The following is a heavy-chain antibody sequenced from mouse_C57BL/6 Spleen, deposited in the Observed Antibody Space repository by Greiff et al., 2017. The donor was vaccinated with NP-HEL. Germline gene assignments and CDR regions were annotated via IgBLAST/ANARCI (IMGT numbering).Heavy chain of an antibody. V-gene: IGHV1-50*01. Sequence: QVQLQQSGAELVKPGASVKLSCKASGYTFTSYWMQWVKQRPGQGLEWIGEIDPSDSYTNYNQKFKGKATLTVDTSSSTAYMQLSSLTSEDSAVYYCARQRGSSYGYWGQGTTLTVSS. CDR1: GYTFTSYW. D-gene: IGHD1-1*01. CDR3: ARQRGSSYGY. CDR2: IDPSDSYT. J-gene: IGHJ2*01.